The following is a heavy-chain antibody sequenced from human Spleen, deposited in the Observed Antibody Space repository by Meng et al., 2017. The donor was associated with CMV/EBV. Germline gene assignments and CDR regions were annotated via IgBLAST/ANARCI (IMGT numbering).Heavy chain of an antibody. Sequence: GSLRLSCTVSGGSISSYYWSWIRQPPGKGLEWIGYIYYSGSTNYNPSLKSRVTISVDTSKNQFSLKLSSVTAADTAVYYCARDRSDGFDIWGQGTMVTVSS. CDR1: GGSISSYY. CDR2: IYYSGST. V-gene: IGHV4-59*01. CDR3: ARDRSDGFDI. J-gene: IGHJ3*02.